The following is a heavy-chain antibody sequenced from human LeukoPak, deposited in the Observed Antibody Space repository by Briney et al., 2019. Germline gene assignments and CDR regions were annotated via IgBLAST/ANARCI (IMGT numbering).Heavy chain of an antibody. D-gene: IGHD3-22*01. Sequence: SQTLSLTCAISGDSVSSNSAAWNWIRQAPSRVLEWLGRTYYRSKGYNDYAVSVKSRITINPDTSKNQFSLQLNSVTPEDTAVYYCARDLVERGSSGYYYPTGPYFDYWGQGTLVTVSS. V-gene: IGHV6-1*01. J-gene: IGHJ4*02. CDR1: GDSVSSNSAA. CDR3: ARDLVERGSSGYYYPTGPYFDY. CDR2: TYYRSKGYN.